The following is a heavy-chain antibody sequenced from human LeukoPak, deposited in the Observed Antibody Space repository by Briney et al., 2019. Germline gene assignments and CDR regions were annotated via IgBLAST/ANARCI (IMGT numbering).Heavy chain of an antibody. D-gene: IGHD2-21*01. J-gene: IGHJ6*02. Sequence: PSETLSLTCAVYGGSFSGYYWSWIRQPPGKGLEWIGEINHSGSTNYNPSLKSRVTISVDTSKNQFSLKLSSVTAADTAVYYCARVWFGYYYGMDVWGQGTTVTVSS. V-gene: IGHV4-34*01. CDR1: GGSFSGYY. CDR3: ARVWFGYYYGMDV. CDR2: INHSGST.